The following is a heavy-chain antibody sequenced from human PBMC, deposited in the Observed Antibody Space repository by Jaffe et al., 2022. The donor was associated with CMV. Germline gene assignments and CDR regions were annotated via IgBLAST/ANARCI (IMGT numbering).Heavy chain of an antibody. CDR2: IYYSGST. Sequence: QVQLQESGPGLVKPSETLSLTCTVSGGSISSYYWSWIRQPPGKGLEWIGYIYYSGSTNYNPSLKSRVTISVDTSKNQFSLKLSSVTAADTAVYYCARDLGYGFYYYGMDVWGQGTTVTVSS. D-gene: IGHD4-17*01. CDR3: ARDLGYGFYYYGMDV. J-gene: IGHJ6*02. CDR1: GGSISSYY. V-gene: IGHV4-59*01.